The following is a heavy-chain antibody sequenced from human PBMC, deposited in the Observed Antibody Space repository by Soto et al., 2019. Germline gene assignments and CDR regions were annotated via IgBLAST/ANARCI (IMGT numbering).Heavy chain of an antibody. D-gene: IGHD5-18*01. J-gene: IGHJ4*02. CDR3: ARPKGQLWFEPFDY. V-gene: IGHV1-18*01. CDR1: GYTFTSYG. Sequence: QVQLVQSGAEVKKPGASVKVSCKASGYTFTSYGISWVRQAPGQGLEWMGWISAYNGNTNYAQKLQGRGTMTPATSTSTAYMELRSLRSDDTAVYYCARPKGQLWFEPFDYWGQGTLVTVSS. CDR2: ISAYNGNT.